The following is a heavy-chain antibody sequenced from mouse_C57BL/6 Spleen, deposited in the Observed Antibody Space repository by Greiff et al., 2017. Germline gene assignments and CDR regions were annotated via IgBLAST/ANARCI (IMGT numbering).Heavy chain of an antibody. Sequence: EVKLMESGGGLVKPGGSLKLSCAASGFTFSSYAMSWVRQTPEKRLEWVATISDGGSYTYYPDNVKGRFTISRDNAKNNLYLQMSHLKSEDTAMYYCARDRGQIYYDGEGAMDYWGQGTSVTVSS. CDR3: ARDRGQIYYDGEGAMDY. J-gene: IGHJ4*01. CDR2: ISDGGSYT. CDR1: GFTFSSYA. D-gene: IGHD2-4*01. V-gene: IGHV5-4*01.